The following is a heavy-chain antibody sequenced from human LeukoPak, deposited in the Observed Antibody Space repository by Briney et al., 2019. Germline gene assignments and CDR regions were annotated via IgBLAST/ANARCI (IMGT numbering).Heavy chain of an antibody. CDR1: GFTFNTYA. J-gene: IGHJ4*02. D-gene: IGHD2-2*02. CDR2: NSGSGGST. CDR3: AKDPAAIISGGFDY. Sequence: GGSLRLSCAASGFTFNTYAMSWVRQAPGKGLEWVSSNSGSGGSTYYADSVKGRFTISRDNSKNTLYLQMNSLRAEDTAVYYCAKDPAAIISGGFDYWGQGTLVTVSS. V-gene: IGHV3-23*01.